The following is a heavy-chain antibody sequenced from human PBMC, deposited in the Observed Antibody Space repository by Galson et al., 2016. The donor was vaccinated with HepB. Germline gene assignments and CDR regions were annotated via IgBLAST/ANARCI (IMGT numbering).Heavy chain of an antibody. CDR1: GFNFNTFW. D-gene: IGHD3-16*02. CDR2: IDTDGRIT. Sequence: SMRLSCAASGFNFNTFWMHWVRQVPGNGLVWVSRIDTDGRITNYADSVRGRFTISRDNTKNTLYLQMNSLRADDTAVYYCARDYPAFDYWGQGTLVTVST. CDR3: ARDYPAFDY. V-gene: IGHV3-74*01. J-gene: IGHJ4*02.